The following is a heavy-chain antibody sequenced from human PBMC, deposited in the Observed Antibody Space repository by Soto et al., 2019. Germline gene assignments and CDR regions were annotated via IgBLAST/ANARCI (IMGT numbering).Heavy chain of an antibody. J-gene: IGHJ5*02. Sequence: PGESLKISCKASGYSLTTSWIGWVRQMPGKGLEWMGIIFPSDSDTRYSPSFQGQVTISVDKSISTAYLQWSSLKASDTAMYYCARRPGSWFDPWGQGTLVTVSS. CDR2: IFPSDSDT. V-gene: IGHV5-51*01. CDR3: ARRPGSWFDP. D-gene: IGHD3-10*01. CDR1: GYSLTTSW.